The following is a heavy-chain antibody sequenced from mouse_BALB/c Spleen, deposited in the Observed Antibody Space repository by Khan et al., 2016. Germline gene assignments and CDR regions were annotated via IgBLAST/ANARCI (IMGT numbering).Heavy chain of an antibody. J-gene: IGHJ3*01. CDR1: GFSLSTSGMG. Sequence: QVTLKESGPGILQPSQTLSLTCSFSGFSLSTSGMGVGWIRQPSGEGLVWLADIWWDDNKYYNPSLKSRLTISKDTSSNQVFLKITSVDTADTATYYCARRELGRFAYWGQGTLVTVSA. V-gene: IGHV8-5*01. CDR2: IWWDDNK. CDR3: ARRELGRFAY. D-gene: IGHD4-1*01.